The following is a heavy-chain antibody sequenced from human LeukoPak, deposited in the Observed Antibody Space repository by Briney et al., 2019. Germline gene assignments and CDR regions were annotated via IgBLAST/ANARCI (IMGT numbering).Heavy chain of an antibody. V-gene: IGHV3-48*03. J-gene: IGHJ4*02. D-gene: IGHD5-12*01. CDR3: ARGGLRFDY. Sequence: PGGSLRLSCAASGFTFSSYEMNWVRQAPGKGLEWVSYISSTGSYIYYADSVKGRFTISRGNAKNSLYLQMNSLRAEDTAVYYCARGGLRFDYWGQGTLVTASS. CDR2: ISSTGSYI. CDR1: GFTFSSYE.